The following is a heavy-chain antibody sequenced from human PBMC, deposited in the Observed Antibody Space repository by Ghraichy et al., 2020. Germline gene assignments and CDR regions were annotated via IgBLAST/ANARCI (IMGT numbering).Heavy chain of an antibody. CDR3: ARGYTSGDSSGNFDY. Sequence: GGSLRLSCAASGFTFSSYGMHWVRQAPGKGLEWVAVIWYDGSNKYYADSVKGRFTISRDNSKNTLYLQMNSLRAEDTAVYYCARGYTSGDSSGNFDYWGQGTLVTVSS. D-gene: IGHD4-17*01. CDR2: IWYDGSNK. J-gene: IGHJ4*02. CDR1: GFTFSSYG. V-gene: IGHV3-33*01.